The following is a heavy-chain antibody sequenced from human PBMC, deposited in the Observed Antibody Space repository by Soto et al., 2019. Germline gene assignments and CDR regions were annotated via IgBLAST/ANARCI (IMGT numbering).Heavy chain of an antibody. D-gene: IGHD1-26*01. CDR2: IYHSGST. Sequence: QVQLQESGPGLVKPSGTLSLTCAVSGGSISSSNWWSWVRQPPGKGLEWIGEIYHSGSTNYNPSLKSRVTISGDKSNNQFSLKLSSVTAADTAVYYCARVSGSYYYGMDVWGQGTTVTVSS. CDR3: ARVSGSYYYGMDV. V-gene: IGHV4-4*02. CDR1: GGSISSSNW. J-gene: IGHJ6*02.